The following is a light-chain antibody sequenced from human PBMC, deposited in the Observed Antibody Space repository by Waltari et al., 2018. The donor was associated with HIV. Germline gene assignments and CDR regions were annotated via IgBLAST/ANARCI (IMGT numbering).Light chain of an antibody. CDR3: QQYSKTPLT. V-gene: IGKV4-1*01. CDR2: WAS. J-gene: IGKJ4*01. CDR1: QTVLDSVNNKNY. Sequence: DIVMTQSPDRVVPSLGERATIDCSSSQTVLDSVNNKNYLSWYQQKFGPPPKLVIHWASTRESGISDRFTGNGSETDFTLTINNLQPDDAATYYCQQYSKTPLTFGGGTVVEIK.